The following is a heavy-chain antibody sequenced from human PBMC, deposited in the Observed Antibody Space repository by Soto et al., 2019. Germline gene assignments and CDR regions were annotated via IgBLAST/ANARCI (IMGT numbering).Heavy chain of an antibody. CDR2: ISGSGDTT. CDR1: GYSFSTYA. V-gene: IGHV3-23*01. CDR3: AKETLASAYADY. Sequence: EVQLLDSGGGLVQPGGSLRLSCAASGYSFSTYAVSWVRQAPGKGLEWVSAISGSGDTTYYADSVKGRFTISRDNSKNTVYLQMNSLRAEDTAVYYCAKETLASAYADYWGQGTLVTVSS. J-gene: IGHJ4*02. D-gene: IGHD2-2*01.